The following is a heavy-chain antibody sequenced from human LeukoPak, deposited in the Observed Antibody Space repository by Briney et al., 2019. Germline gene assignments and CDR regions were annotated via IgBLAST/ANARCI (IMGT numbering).Heavy chain of an antibody. CDR1: GYSISSGYY. CDR3: ARVRYSYGLGPVFDY. D-gene: IGHD5-18*01. Sequence: SETLSLTCTVSGYSISSGYYWGWIRQPPGKGLEWVGSIYHSGSTYCNPSLKSRVTISVDTSKNQFSLKLSSVTAADTAVYYCARVRYSYGLGPVFDYWGQGTLVTVSS. V-gene: IGHV4-38-2*02. CDR2: IYHSGST. J-gene: IGHJ4*02.